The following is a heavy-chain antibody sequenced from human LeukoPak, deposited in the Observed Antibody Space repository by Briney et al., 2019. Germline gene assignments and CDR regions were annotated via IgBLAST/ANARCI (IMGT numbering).Heavy chain of an antibody. CDR2: ISESGGST. CDR3: ARTFWSGYYATYYFDY. V-gene: IGHV3-23*01. CDR1: GFTFSSYW. Sequence: GGSLRLSCAAPGFTFSSYWMSWVRQAPGKGLEWVSSISESGGSTYYADSVTGRFTISRDNSKNTLHVQMNSLRAEDTAVYYCARTFWSGYYATYYFDYWGQGTLVTVSS. D-gene: IGHD3-3*01. J-gene: IGHJ4*02.